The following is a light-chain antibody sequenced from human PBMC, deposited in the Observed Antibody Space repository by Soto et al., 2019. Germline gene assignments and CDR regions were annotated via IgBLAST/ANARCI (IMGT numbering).Light chain of an antibody. Sequence: QSVLTQPPSASGTPGQTVTISCSGSSFNIGSNAVNWYQQLPGTAPKLFIYSDNQRPSGVPDRVSGSKSATSASLAISGLQSDDEADYFCSVWDDSLNGPVFGGGTKLTVL. CDR1: SFNIGSNA. J-gene: IGLJ3*02. CDR3: SVWDDSLNGPV. CDR2: SDN. V-gene: IGLV1-44*01.